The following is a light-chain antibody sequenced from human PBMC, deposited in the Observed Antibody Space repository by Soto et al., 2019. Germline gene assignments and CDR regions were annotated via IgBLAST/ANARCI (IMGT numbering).Light chain of an antibody. CDR2: KAS. CDR3: QHYNSYSEA. CDR1: KTISSW. Sequence: DIQMTQSPSTLHGSVGDRVTITCRASKTISSWLAWYPQKPGKAPKLLIYKASPLKSGVPSRFSSSGAGTECTRSISSLKHDDVQTSSCQHYNSYSEAFGQGTQVDI. V-gene: IGKV1-5*03. J-gene: IGKJ1*01.